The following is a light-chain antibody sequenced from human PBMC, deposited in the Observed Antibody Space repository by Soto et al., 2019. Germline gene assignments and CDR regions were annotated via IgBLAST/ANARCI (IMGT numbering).Light chain of an antibody. CDR1: QSVDTH. Sequence: IVMTQSPAILSVSPGARATLSCRARQSVDTHLAWSHQKPGQAPRLLIHGASTRATGIPARFSGSGSGTEFTLTISSLQSDDYAVYYCQQYKNWPPLTFGGGTTVEI. V-gene: IGKV3-15*01. J-gene: IGKJ4*01. CDR2: GAS. CDR3: QQYKNWPPLT.